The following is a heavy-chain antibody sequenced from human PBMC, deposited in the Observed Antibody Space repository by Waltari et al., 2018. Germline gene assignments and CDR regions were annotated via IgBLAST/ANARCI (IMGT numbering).Heavy chain of an antibody. Sequence: QLQLQESGPGLVQPSETLSLTCTGSGGPISSSSYYWGWIRQPSGKGLESIGSIYYRGVPLYMPSLKSRLTSAEDTAKDQFSRGLCFVTAADTAVYYCARQNYDYVWGRCRPGIDYWGQGTLVTVSS. CDR1: GGPISSSSYY. CDR3: ARQNYDYVWGRCRPGIDY. V-gene: IGHV4-39*01. CDR2: IYYRGVP. D-gene: IGHD3-16*01. J-gene: IGHJ4*02.